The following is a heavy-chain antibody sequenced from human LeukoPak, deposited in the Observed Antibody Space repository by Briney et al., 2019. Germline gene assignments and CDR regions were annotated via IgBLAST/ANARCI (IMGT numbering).Heavy chain of an antibody. Sequence: SETLSLTCTVSGGSISSGDYYWSWIRQPPGKGLEWIGYIYYSGSTYYNPSLKSRVTISVDRSKNQFSLKLSSVTAADTAVYYCAVEARLGYYFDYWGQGTLVTVSS. CDR1: GGSISSGDYY. D-gene: IGHD1-14*01. V-gene: IGHV4-30-4*01. CDR2: IYYSGST. CDR3: AVEARLGYYFDY. J-gene: IGHJ4*02.